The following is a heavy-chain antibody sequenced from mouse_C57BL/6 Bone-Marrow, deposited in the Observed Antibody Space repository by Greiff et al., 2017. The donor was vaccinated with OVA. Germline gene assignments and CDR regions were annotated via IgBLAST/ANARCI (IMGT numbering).Heavy chain of an antibody. D-gene: IGHD2-2*01. V-gene: IGHV1-78*01. CDR2: IYPRDGST. CDR3: SRESGLRRGDY. Sequence: QVQLQQSEAELVKPGASVKISCKVSGYTFTDYSIHWMKQRPEQGLEWIGYIYPRDGSTKYNEKFKGKATLTSDKASSTAYMPRISLTSEDSAVYYCSRESGLRRGDYWGQGTSVTVSS. J-gene: IGHJ4*01. CDR1: GYTFTDYS.